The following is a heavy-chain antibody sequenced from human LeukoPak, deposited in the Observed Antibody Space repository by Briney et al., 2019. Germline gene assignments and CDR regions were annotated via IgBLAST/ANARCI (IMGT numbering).Heavy chain of an antibody. D-gene: IGHD5-18*01. Sequence: PSETLSLTCTVSGDSISSSYWSWFRQPPGKGLEWIGYISYSGSTSSNPSLRSRVTISVDTSKNQFSLRLTSVTAADTAMYYCARGGQLNWFDPWGQGNLFTVSS. V-gene: IGHV4-59*01. CDR3: ARGGQLNWFDP. CDR1: GDSISSSY. CDR2: ISYSGST. J-gene: IGHJ5*02.